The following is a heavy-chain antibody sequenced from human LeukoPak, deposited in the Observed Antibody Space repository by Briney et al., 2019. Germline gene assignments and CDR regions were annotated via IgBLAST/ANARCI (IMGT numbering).Heavy chain of an antibody. D-gene: IGHD3-3*01. CDR1: GGTFSSYA. CDR2: IIPIFGTA. V-gene: IGHV1-69*01. Sequence: SVKVSCKASGGTFSSYATSWVRQAPGQGLEWMGGIIPIFGTANYAQKFQGRVTITADESTSTAYMELSSLRSEDTAVYYCARVLRFLSPPKNGMDVWGQGTTVTVSS. J-gene: IGHJ6*02. CDR3: ARVLRFLSPPKNGMDV.